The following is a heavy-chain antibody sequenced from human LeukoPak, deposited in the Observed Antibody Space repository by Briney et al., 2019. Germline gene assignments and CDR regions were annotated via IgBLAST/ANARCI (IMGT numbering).Heavy chain of an antibody. Sequence: SETLSLTCAVYGGSFSGYYWRWIRQPPGKGLEWLGEINHSGSTNYNPSLKSRVTISVDTSKNQFSLKLSSVTAADTAVYYCAGARTYDFWSGYYVPPTNYWGQGTLVTVSS. J-gene: IGHJ4*02. V-gene: IGHV4-34*01. CDR2: INHSGST. D-gene: IGHD3-3*01. CDR1: GGSFSGYY. CDR3: AGARTYDFWSGYYVPPTNY.